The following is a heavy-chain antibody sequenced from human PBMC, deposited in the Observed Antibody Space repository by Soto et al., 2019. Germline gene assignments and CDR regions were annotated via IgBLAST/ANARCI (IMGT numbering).Heavy chain of an antibody. D-gene: IGHD3-3*01. CDR3: SRFRSASHYDGSGGDLDY. CDR1: GFTLTDYY. J-gene: IGHJ4*02. V-gene: IGHV1-46*04. CDR2: INPSGGAT. Sequence: QVQLVQSGTEVKKPGASVKVSCKASGFTLTDYYIHWVRQAPGQGLEWMGLINPSGGATTYAQTLQDRVTMTRDTSTSTVYMDLSSLRSEDTAVYYCSRFRSASHYDGSGGDLDYWGQGTLVTVSS.